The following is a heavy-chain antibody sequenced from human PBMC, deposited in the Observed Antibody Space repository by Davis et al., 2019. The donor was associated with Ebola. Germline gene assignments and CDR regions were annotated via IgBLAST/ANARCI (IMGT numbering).Heavy chain of an antibody. CDR1: GYTFTGYY. Sequence: AASVKVSCKASGYTFTGYYMHWVRQAPGQGLEWMGRINPNSGVTNYAQRFQGRVVMTRDTSITTAYLELSRLRSDDTAIYYCARGGITMMVVPRDYYYGLDVWGQGTTVTVSS. CDR2: INPNSGVT. J-gene: IGHJ6*02. CDR3: ARGGITMMVVPRDYYYGLDV. V-gene: IGHV1-2*06. D-gene: IGHD3-22*01.